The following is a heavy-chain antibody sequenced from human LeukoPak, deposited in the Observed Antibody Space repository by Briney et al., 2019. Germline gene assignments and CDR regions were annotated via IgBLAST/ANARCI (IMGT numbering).Heavy chain of an antibody. CDR3: ARATIFGVVLLDY. J-gene: IGHJ4*02. CDR2: ISSSSSYI. Sequence: PGGSLRLSCAASGFTFSSYSMNWVRQAPGKGLEWVSSISSSSSYIYYADSVKGRFTISRDNAKNSLYLQMNSLRAEDTAVYYCARATIFGVVLLDYWGQGTLVTVSS. V-gene: IGHV3-21*01. D-gene: IGHD3-3*01. CDR1: GFTFSSYS.